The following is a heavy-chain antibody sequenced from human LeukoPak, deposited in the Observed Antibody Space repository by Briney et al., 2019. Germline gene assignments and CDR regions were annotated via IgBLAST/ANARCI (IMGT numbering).Heavy chain of an antibody. CDR1: GGSISSGSYY. J-gene: IGHJ5*02. CDR2: IYTSGST. Sequence: KSSQTLSLTCTVSGGSISSGSYYWSWIRQPAGKGLEWIGRIYTSGSTSYNPSLKSRVTISVDTSKNQFSLKLSSVTAADTAVYYCAIGHYDSSSYPDWFDPWGQGTLVTVSS. V-gene: IGHV4-61*02. D-gene: IGHD3-22*01. CDR3: AIGHYDSSSYPDWFDP.